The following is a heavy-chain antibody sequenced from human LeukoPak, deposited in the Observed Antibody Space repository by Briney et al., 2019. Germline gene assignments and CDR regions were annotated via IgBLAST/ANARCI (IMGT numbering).Heavy chain of an antibody. Sequence: SETLSLTCSVSGGSISSSSYSWGWIRQPPGKGLEWIGSIYYSGSTYYNPSLKRRVTISVDTSKNQFSLKLSSVTAADTAVYYCARVSILTGYYGAFDIWGQGTMVTVSS. CDR1: GGSISSSSYS. V-gene: IGHV4-39*07. CDR2: IYYSGST. D-gene: IGHD3-9*01. CDR3: ARVSILTGYYGAFDI. J-gene: IGHJ3*02.